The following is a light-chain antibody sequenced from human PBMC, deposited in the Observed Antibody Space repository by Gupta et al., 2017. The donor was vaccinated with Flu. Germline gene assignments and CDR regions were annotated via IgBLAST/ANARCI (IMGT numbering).Light chain of an antibody. CDR2: ANT. CDR3: QSYASSLSVVV. CDR1: GSNIGSDFH. Sequence: TISCTVNGSNIGSDFHIHWYKQFPGSAPQLLICANTNRPSGVPDRFSGFKSGASASLAITGLQAEDEADYHCQSYASSLSVVVFGGGTKLTVL. V-gene: IGLV1-40*03. J-gene: IGLJ3*02.